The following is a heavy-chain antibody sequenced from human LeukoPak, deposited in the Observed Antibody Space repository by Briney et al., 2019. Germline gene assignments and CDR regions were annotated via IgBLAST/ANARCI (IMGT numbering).Heavy chain of an antibody. CDR3: ARGYYDYVWGSYRQETLDAFDI. CDR1: GGSISSGSYY. Sequence: SETLSLTCTVSGGSISSGSYYWTWIRQPAGKGLEWIGRISTSGRTNFNPSLKSRVTISIDTSKNQFSLKLTSVSAADTAVYYCARGYYDYVWGSYRQETLDAFDIWGQGTMVTVSS. J-gene: IGHJ3*02. D-gene: IGHD3-16*02. V-gene: IGHV4-61*02. CDR2: ISTSGRT.